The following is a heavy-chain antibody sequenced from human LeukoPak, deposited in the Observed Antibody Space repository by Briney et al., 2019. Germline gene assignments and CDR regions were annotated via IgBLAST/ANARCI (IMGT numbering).Heavy chain of an antibody. CDR2: ISYDGSNK. V-gene: IGHV3-30*18. Sequence: GGSLRLSCAASGFTFSSYGMHWVLQAPGKGLEWVAVISYDGSNKYYADSVKGRFTISRDNSKNTLYLQMNSLRAEDTAVYYCAKEAPSGGSAFDIWSQGTMVTVSS. CDR3: AKEAPSGGSAFDI. D-gene: IGHD1-1*01. CDR1: GFTFSSYG. J-gene: IGHJ3*02.